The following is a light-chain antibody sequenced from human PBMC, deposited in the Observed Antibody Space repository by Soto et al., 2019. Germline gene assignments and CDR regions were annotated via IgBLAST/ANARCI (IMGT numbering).Light chain of an antibody. CDR2: DSS. CDR3: QQYYTSLPTWT. V-gene: IGKV3-15*01. J-gene: IGKJ1*01. CDR1: QSVSSS. Sequence: PSTLAMYPGEIATLSCRASQSVSSSVAWYQQKPGKAPRLLIYDSSSRATGVPARFSGSGSGTEFSLAISSLQAEDFAVNYCQQYYTSLPTWTFGQGTKVDI.